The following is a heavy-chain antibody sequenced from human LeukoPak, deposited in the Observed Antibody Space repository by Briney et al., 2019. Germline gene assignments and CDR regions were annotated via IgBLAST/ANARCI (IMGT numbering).Heavy chain of an antibody. Sequence: SETLSLTCIVSGGSIGSYYWSWIRQPPGKGLEWIGYIYYSGSTNYNPSLKSRVTISVDTSKNQFSLKLSSVTAADTAVYYCARSDTAMDYFDYWGQGTLVTVSS. J-gene: IGHJ4*02. CDR1: GGSIGSYY. D-gene: IGHD5-18*01. V-gene: IGHV4-59*08. CDR3: ARSDTAMDYFDY. CDR2: IYYSGST.